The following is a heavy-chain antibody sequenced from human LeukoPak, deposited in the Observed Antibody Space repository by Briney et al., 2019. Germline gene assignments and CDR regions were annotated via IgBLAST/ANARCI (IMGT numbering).Heavy chain of an antibody. D-gene: IGHD3-3*01. Sequence: SVKVSCKASGGTFSSYAISWVRQAPGQGLEWMGGIIPIFGTANYAQKFRGRVTITTDESTSTAYMELSSLRSEDTALYHCAKIRFGDYYYYMDVWGKGTTVTVSS. CDR1: GGTFSSYA. CDR2: IIPIFGTA. V-gene: IGHV1-69*05. J-gene: IGHJ6*03. CDR3: AKIRFGDYYYYMDV.